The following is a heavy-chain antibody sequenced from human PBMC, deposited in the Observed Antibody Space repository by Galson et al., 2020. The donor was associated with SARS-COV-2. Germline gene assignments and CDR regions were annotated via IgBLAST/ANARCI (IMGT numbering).Heavy chain of an antibody. CDR3: ARIIHYYYDFWSGSTWFDP. D-gene: IGHD3-3*01. Sequence: KMSGPTLVKPTETLTLTCTVSGFSLSNARMGVSWIRQPPGKALEWLAHIFSNDEKSHSTSLKSRLTISKDNSKSQVVLTMTNMDPVDTATYYCARIIHYYYDFWSGSTWFDPWGQGTLVTVSS. V-gene: IGHV2-26*01. CDR1: GFSLSNARMG. CDR2: IFSNDEK. J-gene: IGHJ5*02.